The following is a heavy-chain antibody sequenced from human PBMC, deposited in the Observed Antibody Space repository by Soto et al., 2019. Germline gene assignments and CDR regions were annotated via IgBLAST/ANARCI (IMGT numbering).Heavy chain of an antibody. V-gene: IGHV4-39*01. CDR1: GGSISSSSYY. D-gene: IGHD3-10*01. CDR2: IYYSGST. Sequence: KTSETLSLTCTVSGGSISSSSYYWGWIRQPPGKGLEWIGSIYYSGSTYYNPSLKSRVTISVDTSKNQFSLKLSSVTAADTAVYYCARLQGSLVWFGESTYGMDVWGQGTTVTVSS. CDR3: ARLQGSLVWFGESTYGMDV. J-gene: IGHJ6*02.